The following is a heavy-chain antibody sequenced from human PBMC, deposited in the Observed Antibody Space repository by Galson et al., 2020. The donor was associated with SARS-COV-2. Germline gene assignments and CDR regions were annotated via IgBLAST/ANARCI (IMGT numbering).Heavy chain of an antibody. J-gene: IGHJ3*02. Sequence: ASVKVSCKASGYTFTGYYMHWVRQAPGQGLEWMGWINPNSGGTNYAQKFQGRVTMTRDTSISTAYMELSRLRSDDTAVYYCARVGLYSSSWVGFDIWGQGTIVTVSS. D-gene: IGHD6-13*01. V-gene: IGHV1-2*02. CDR3: ARVGLYSSSWVGFDI. CDR2: INPNSGGT. CDR1: GYTFTGYY.